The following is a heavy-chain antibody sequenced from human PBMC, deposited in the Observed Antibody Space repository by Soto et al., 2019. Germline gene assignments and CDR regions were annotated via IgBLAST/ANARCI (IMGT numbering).Heavy chain of an antibody. CDR1: GFTFSSYA. CDR3: ARVNIVLVPAASSYGMDV. Sequence: QVQLVESGGGVVQPGRSLRLSCAASGFTFSSYAMHWVRQAPGKGLEWVAVISYDGSNKYYADSVKGRFTISRDNSKNTLYLQMNSLRAEDTAVYYCARVNIVLVPAASSYGMDVWGQGTTVTVSS. CDR2: ISYDGSNK. V-gene: IGHV3-30-3*01. J-gene: IGHJ6*02. D-gene: IGHD2-2*01.